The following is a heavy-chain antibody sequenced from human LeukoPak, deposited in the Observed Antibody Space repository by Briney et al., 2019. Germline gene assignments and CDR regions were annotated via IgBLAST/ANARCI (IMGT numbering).Heavy chain of an antibody. Sequence: GGSLRLSCAASGFTFSDYYMSWIRQAPGKGLEWVSYISSSGRTIYYADSVKGRFTISRDNAEKSLYLQMNSLRAEDTAVYYCAREGHCGGDCYSNYWGQGTLVTVSS. CDR1: GFTFSDYY. CDR2: ISSSGRTI. CDR3: AREGHCGGDCYSNY. J-gene: IGHJ4*02. D-gene: IGHD2-21*02. V-gene: IGHV3-11*04.